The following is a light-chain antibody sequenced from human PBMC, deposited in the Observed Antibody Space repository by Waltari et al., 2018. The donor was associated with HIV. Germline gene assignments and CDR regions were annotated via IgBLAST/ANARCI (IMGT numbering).Light chain of an antibody. V-gene: IGKV3-15*01. CDR3: QQYNNWLRT. Sequence: EIVMTKSPATLSVSPGERATLSCRASQSVSSNLAWYQQKPGQAPRHLIYCASTRATGIPARFSGSGSGPELTLTISSLQSEDFAVYYCQQYNNWLRTFGQGTKVEIK. J-gene: IGKJ1*01. CDR1: QSVSSN. CDR2: CAS.